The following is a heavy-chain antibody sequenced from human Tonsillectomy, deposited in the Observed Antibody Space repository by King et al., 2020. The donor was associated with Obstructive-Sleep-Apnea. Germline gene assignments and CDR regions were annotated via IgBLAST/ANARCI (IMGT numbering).Heavy chain of an antibody. CDR3: ARSKGPGAFDI. CDR1: GYTFTSYD. Sequence: QLVQSGAEVKKPGASVKVSCKASGYTFTSYDINWVRQATGRGLEWMAWMSPSSGSTAHAQKFQGRVTMTRSASNSTAYMDLSSLQSEDTAGYYCARSKGPGAFDIWGQGTMVIVSS. J-gene: IGHJ3*02. CDR2: MSPSSGST. V-gene: IGHV1-8*01.